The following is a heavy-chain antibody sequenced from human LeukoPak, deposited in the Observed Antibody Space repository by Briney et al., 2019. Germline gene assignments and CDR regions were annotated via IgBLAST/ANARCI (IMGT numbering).Heavy chain of an antibody. CDR1: GGSFSGYY. V-gene: IGHV4-34*03. CDR2: INHSGST. J-gene: IGHJ4*02. CDR3: VLGKYGVAGTGTYYFDY. Sequence: SETLSLTCAVYGGSFSGYYWSWIRQPPGKGLEWIGEINHSGSTNYNPSLKSRVTMSVDTSKNQFSLKLSSVTAADTAVYYCVLGKYGVAGTGTYYFDYWGQGTLVTVSS. D-gene: IGHD6-19*01.